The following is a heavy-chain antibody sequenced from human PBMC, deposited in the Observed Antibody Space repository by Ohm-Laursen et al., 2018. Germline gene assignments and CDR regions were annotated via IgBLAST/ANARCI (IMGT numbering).Heavy chain of an antibody. V-gene: IGHV4-34*01. Sequence: TLSLTCAVNGESSSGYFWNWIRQPPGKGLEWIGEINQSGSTKYNPSLKRRVTLSADSSNSQFSLRLASVTAADTATYYCARGSGFFKLDVWGQGTTVTVS. D-gene: IGHD6-19*01. CDR1: GESSSGYF. J-gene: IGHJ6*02. CDR2: INQSGST. CDR3: ARGSGFFKLDV.